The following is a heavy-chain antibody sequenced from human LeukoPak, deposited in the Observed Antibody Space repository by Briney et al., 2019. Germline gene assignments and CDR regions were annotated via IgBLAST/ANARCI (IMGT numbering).Heavy chain of an antibody. CDR1: GFTFSSYD. Sequence: QAGGSLRLSCAASGFTFSSYDMHWVRQAPGKGLEWVAFIRYDGSNKYYADSVKGRFTISRDNSKNTLYLQMNSLRAEDTAVYYCARVGFGELWVDYWGQGTLVTVSS. V-gene: IGHV3-30*02. CDR2: IRYDGSNK. J-gene: IGHJ4*02. D-gene: IGHD3-10*01. CDR3: ARVGFGELWVDY.